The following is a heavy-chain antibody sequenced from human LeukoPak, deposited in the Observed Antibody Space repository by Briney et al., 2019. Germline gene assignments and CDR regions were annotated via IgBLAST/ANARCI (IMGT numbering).Heavy chain of an antibody. CDR1: GFTFSSYT. CDR2: ILYDGNEK. D-gene: IGHD3-10*01. V-gene: IGHV3-30-3*01. CDR3: AKDKGTWFGEKGPLEY. J-gene: IGHJ4*02. Sequence: GGSLRLSCTASGFTFSSYTMHWVRQAPGKGLEWVALILYDGNEKYHADSVKGRFTISRDNSKNTSYLQMNSLGAEDTAVYYCAKDKGTWFGEKGPLEYWGQGTLVTVSS.